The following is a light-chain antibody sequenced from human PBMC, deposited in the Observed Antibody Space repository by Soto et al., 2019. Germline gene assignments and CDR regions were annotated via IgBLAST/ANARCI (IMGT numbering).Light chain of an antibody. CDR2: GAS. CDR3: QKYGSSPPT. V-gene: IGKV3-20*01. CDR1: QSVSSSY. J-gene: IGKJ1*01. Sequence: EIVLTQSPGTLSLSPGERATFSCRASQSVSSSYLAWYQQKPGQAPRLLIYGASSRATGIPDRFSGSGSGTDFTLTISRQVPEDFAVYYCQKYGSSPPTFGQGTKVEIK.